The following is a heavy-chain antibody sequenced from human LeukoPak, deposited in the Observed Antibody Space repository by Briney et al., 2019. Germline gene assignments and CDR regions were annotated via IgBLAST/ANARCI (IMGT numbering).Heavy chain of an antibody. D-gene: IGHD6-6*01. V-gene: IGHV3-23*01. Sequence: PGGSLRLSCAASGFTFSSYGMSWVRQAPGKGLEWVSAISGSGDYTYYADSVKGRFTISRDNSKNRLYLQMNSLRAEDTALYYCAREGTSHAFDIWGQGTMVTVSS. CDR1: GFTFSSYG. CDR2: ISGSGDYT. CDR3: AREGTSHAFDI. J-gene: IGHJ3*02.